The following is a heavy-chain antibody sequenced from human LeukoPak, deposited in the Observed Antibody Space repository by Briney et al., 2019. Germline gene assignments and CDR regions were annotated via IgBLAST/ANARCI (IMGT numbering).Heavy chain of an antibody. CDR1: GGSISSYY. J-gene: IGHJ3*02. Sequence: SETLSLTCIISGGSISSYYWSWIRQPPGKGLEWIGYIYYSGSTNYNPSLKSRVTISVDTSKNQFSLKLSSVTAADTAVYYCARIRSSYYYDSSGYYQPDAFDIWGQGTMVTVSS. V-gene: IGHV4-59*01. CDR2: IYYSGST. CDR3: ARIRSSYYYDSSGYYQPDAFDI. D-gene: IGHD3-22*01.